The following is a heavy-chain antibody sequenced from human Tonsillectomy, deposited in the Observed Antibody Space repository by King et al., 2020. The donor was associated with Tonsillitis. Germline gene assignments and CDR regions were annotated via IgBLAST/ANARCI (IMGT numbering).Heavy chain of an antibody. CDR3: ARDSGASCFDY. Sequence: VQLVESGGGLIQPGGSLRLSCAASGFSVSSNYMGWVRQAPGKGLEWVSVNYSGGSTYFADSVKGRFTISRDNSKNTLYLQMNSLRAEDTAMYYCARDSGASCFDYWGQGALVTVSS. V-gene: IGHV3-53*01. CDR1: GFSVSSNY. J-gene: IGHJ4*02. CDR2: NYSGGST. D-gene: IGHD1-26*01.